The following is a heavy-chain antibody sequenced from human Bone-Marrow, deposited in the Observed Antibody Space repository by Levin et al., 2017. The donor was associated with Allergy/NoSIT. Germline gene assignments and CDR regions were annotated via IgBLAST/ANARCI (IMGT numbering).Heavy chain of an antibody. D-gene: IGHD3-16*02. J-gene: IGHJ4*02. V-gene: IGHV4-34*01. CDR3: ARGKGVVKGYSLIFLYYFDY. CDR2: INHSGSP. CDR1: GASFSGYF. Sequence: PSETLSLSCDVTGASFSGYFWTWIRQSPGKGLEWIGEINHSGSPNYNSSLKSRVTISLDTAENHFSLRLTSVTAADTAVYYCARGKGVVKGYSLIFLYYFDYWGQGTPVTVSS.